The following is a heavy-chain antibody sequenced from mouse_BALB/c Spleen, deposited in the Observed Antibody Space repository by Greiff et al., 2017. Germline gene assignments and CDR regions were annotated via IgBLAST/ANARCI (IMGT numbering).Heavy chain of an antibody. CDR3: ADYGNYSGWFAY. D-gene: IGHD2-1*01. Sequence: EVMLVESGGGLVKPGGSLKLSCAASGFTFSSYAMSWVRQTPEKRLEWVASISSGGSTYYPASVKGRFTISRDNARNILYLQMSSLRSEDTAMYYCADYGNYSGWFAYWGQGTLVTVSA. CDR2: ISSGGST. J-gene: IGHJ3*01. V-gene: IGHV5-6-5*01. CDR1: GFTFSSYA.